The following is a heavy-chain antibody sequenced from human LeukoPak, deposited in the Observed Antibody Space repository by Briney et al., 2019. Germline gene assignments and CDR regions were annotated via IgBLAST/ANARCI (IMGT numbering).Heavy chain of an antibody. J-gene: IGHJ4*02. CDR1: GFTFSSYS. D-gene: IGHD3-16*02. CDR2: ISSSSSYI. V-gene: IGHV3-21*01. CDR3: ARGEHDPGELSIYYFDY. Sequence: GGSLRLSCAASGFTFSSYSMNWVRQAPGKGLEWVSSISSSSSYIYYADSVKGRFTISRDNAKNSLYLQMNSLRAEDTAVYYCARGEHDPGELSIYYFDYWGQGTLVTVSS.